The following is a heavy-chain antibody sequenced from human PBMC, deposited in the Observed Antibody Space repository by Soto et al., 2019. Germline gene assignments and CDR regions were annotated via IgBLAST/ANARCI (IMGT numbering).Heavy chain of an antibody. Sequence: PGGSLRLSCAASGFTFSSYAMHWVRQAPGKGLEWMSLISHDGSKKYYADSVKGRFTISRDNSKNTHYLQMNNLSVADTAVYYCAREFHLGYCSGGRCYDWGQGTLVTVSS. CDR3: AREFHLGYCSGGRCYD. V-gene: IGHV3-30-3*01. CDR2: ISHDGSKK. D-gene: IGHD2-15*01. CDR1: GFTFSSYA. J-gene: IGHJ4*02.